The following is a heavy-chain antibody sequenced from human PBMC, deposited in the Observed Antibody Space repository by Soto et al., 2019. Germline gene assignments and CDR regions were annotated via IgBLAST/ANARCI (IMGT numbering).Heavy chain of an antibody. D-gene: IGHD2-21*01. Sequence: NPSETLSLTCTVSGGSISSSSYYWGWIRQPPGKGLEWIGSIYYSGSTYYNPSLKSRVTISVDTSKNQFSLKLSSVTAADTAVYYCAREGAARGVKLYRGGMDVWGQGTPVTVSS. CDR3: AREGAARGVKLYRGGMDV. J-gene: IGHJ6*02. V-gene: IGHV4-39*02. CDR2: IYYSGST. CDR1: GGSISSSSYY.